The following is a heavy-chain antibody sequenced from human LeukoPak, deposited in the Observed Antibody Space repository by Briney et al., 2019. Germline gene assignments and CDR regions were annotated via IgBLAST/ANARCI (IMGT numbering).Heavy chain of an antibody. CDR1: GFSFSSYG. CDR3: ARGGYYTFDY. J-gene: IGHJ4*02. D-gene: IGHD3-3*01. V-gene: IGHV3-48*01. CDR2: ISSSSTTI. Sequence: GGSLRLSCAASGFSFSSYGMNWVRQAPGKGLEWVSYISSSSTTIYYADSVKGRFTISRDSAKNSLYLQMNSLRVEDTAVYYCARGGYYTFDYWGQGTLVTVSS.